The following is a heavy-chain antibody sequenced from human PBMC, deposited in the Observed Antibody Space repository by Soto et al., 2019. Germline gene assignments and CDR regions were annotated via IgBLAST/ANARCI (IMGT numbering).Heavy chain of an antibody. V-gene: IGHV1-69*13. J-gene: IGHJ4*02. CDR3: ATTEGRDGYSFDY. D-gene: IGHD5-12*01. Sequence: ASVKVSCKASGVTFSRQDMRWVRQAPGQGLEWMGGIIPIFGTPQYAEKLQDRVTITADESTSTAYMELSSLTSEDTAVYYCATTEGRDGYSFDYWGQGTLVTVSS. CDR2: IIPIFGTP. CDR1: GVTFSRQD.